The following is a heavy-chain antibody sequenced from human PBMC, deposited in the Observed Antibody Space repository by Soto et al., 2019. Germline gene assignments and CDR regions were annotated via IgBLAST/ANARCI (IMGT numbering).Heavy chain of an antibody. CDR2: VSGSDNRT. V-gene: IGHV3-23*01. CDR3: APMGV. J-gene: IGHJ6*02. Sequence: EVQLLESGGGLVQPGGSLRLSCAASGFTFSSYAMSWVRQAPGKGLEWVSAVSGSDNRTYYADSVKGRFTISRDNSKNTVYLQMSSLRADDTAVYYCAPMGVWGQGTTVTVSS. CDR1: GFTFSSYA.